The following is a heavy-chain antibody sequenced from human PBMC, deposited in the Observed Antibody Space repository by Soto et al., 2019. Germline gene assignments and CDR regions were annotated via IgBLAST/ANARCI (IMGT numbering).Heavy chain of an antibody. D-gene: IGHD3-16*01. J-gene: IGHJ4*02. V-gene: IGHV3-30*18. CDR3: AKDHGGWLRDVSGYFDF. CDR2: ISYDGSKK. Sequence: QVQLVESGGGVVQPGRSLRLSCAASGFTFANYGMHWVRQAPGKGLEWVAFISYDGSKKYHGDSVKGRFAISRDNSNNTLSLQMNSLRAEDTAVYYCAKDHGGWLRDVSGYFDFWGQGSVVTVSS. CDR1: GFTFANYG.